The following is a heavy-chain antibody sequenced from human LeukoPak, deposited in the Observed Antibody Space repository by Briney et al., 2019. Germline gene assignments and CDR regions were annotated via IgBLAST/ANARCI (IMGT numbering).Heavy chain of an antibody. V-gene: IGHV4-34*01. J-gene: IGHJ4*02. Sequence: SETLSLTCAVYGGSFSGYYWSWIRQPPGKGLEWIGEINHSGSTNYNPSLKSRVTISVDTSKNQFSPKLSSVTAADTAVYYCAGRLSSGYYFGTGYWGQGTLVTVSS. CDR1: GGSFSGYY. CDR3: AGRLSSGYYFGTGY. CDR2: INHSGST. D-gene: IGHD3-22*01.